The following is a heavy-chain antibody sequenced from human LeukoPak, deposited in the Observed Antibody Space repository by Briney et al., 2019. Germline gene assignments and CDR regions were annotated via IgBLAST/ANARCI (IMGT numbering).Heavy chain of an antibody. D-gene: IGHD3-22*01. CDR1: GGSFSGYY. CDR3: ARGYYDSSFDY. J-gene: IGHJ4*02. Sequence: SETLSLTCAVYGGSFSGYYWNWIRQPPGKGLEWIGEINYSGSTNYNPSLKSRVTISVDTSKNQFSLKLSSVTAADTAVYYCARGYYDSSFDYWGQGTLVTVSS. CDR2: INYSGST. V-gene: IGHV4-34*01.